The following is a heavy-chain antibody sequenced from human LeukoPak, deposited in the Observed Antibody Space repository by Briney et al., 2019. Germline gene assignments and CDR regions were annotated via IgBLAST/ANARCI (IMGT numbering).Heavy chain of an antibody. CDR1: GFTFSSYG. V-gene: IGHV3-33*01. Sequence: GRSLRLSCAASGFTFSSYGMHWVRQAPGKGLEWVAVIWYDGSNKYYADSVKGRFTISRDNSKNTLYLQMNSLRAEDTAVYYGARSYYDILTSWYFDYWGQGTLVTVSS. D-gene: IGHD3-9*01. J-gene: IGHJ4*02. CDR2: IWYDGSNK. CDR3: ARSYYDILTSWYFDY.